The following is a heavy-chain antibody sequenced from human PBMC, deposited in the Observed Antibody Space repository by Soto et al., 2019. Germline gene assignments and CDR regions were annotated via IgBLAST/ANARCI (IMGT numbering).Heavy chain of an antibody. D-gene: IGHD3-3*01. CDR3: ARGAFLLRFLEKLNWFHP. V-gene: IGHV4-34*01. Sequence: ASETLSLTCAVYGGSFSGYYWSWIRQPPGKGLEWIGEINHSGSTNYNPSLKSRVTISVDTSKNQFSLKLSSVTAADTAVYYCARGAFLLRFLEKLNWFHPWGQGTLVTGSS. J-gene: IGHJ5*02. CDR2: INHSGST. CDR1: GGSFSGYY.